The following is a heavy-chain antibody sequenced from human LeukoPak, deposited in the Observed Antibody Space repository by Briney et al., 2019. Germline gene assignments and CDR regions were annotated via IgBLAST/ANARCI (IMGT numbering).Heavy chain of an antibody. V-gene: IGHV5-51*01. J-gene: IGHJ5*02. D-gene: IGHD4-23*01. CDR2: IYPDDSDT. CDR3: ARSDYGGPTGGWFDP. Sequence: GESLKISCKGSGNSFASYWIARVRQMPGKGLEWMGIIYPDDSDTRYSPSFQGQVTISADKSISTAYLQWSSLKASDTAMYYCARSDYGGPTGGWFDPWGQGTLVTVSS. CDR1: GNSFASYW.